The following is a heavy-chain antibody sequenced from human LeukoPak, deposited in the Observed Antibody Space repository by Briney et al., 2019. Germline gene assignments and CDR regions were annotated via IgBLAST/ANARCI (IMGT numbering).Heavy chain of an antibody. D-gene: IGHD6-13*01. J-gene: IGHJ4*02. Sequence: SETLSLTCTVSGGSISSSSSYWGWIRQPPGKGLEWIGSIYYSGSTYYNPSLKSRVTISVDTSKNQFSLKLSSVTAADTAVYYCARQGTYSSSSFDYWGQGTLVTVSS. CDR2: IYYSGST. CDR1: GGSISSSSSY. V-gene: IGHV4-39*01. CDR3: ARQGTYSSSSFDY.